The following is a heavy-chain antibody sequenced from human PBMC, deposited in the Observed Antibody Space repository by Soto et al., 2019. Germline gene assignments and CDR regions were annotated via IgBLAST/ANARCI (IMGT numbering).Heavy chain of an antibody. CDR1: GFTFGVFG. J-gene: IGHJ4*02. CDR2: ISSDGSRG. V-gene: IGHV3-30*18. Sequence: QVQLVESGGGVVQPGRCLRLSCAASGFTFGVFGMHWVRQAAGKGLEWVSVISSDGSRGYFADSVKGRLAISRDNFKNTLWMKMDRLRPEDTAVYYCTKESDHHFSTSKWGFDSWGKGTMVTVYS. CDR3: TKESDHHFSTSKWGFDS. D-gene: IGHD1-26*01.